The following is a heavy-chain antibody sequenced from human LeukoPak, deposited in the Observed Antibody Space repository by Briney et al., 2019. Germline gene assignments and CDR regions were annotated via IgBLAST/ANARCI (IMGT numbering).Heavy chain of an antibody. CDR3: ARDEVDILTGEGYFSFMHV. D-gene: IGHD3-9*01. CDR2: ISEGADTT. J-gene: IGHJ6*03. Sequence: GGSLRLSWAASGFTFSDTDMGSIRQEPGKGLEWLSPISEGADTTFYADSVKRRFTISRHNLKYPWYLAMNRLRADDTGIYYCARDEVDILTGEGYFSFMHVWRKGTSVSVSS. CDR1: GFTFSDTD. V-gene: IGHV3-11*04.